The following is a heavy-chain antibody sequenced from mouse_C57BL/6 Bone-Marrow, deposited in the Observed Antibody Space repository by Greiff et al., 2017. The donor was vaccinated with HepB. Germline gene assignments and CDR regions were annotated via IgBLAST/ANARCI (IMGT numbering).Heavy chain of an antibody. CDR3: AREWYYGSSYLYAMDY. CDR1: GFTFSSYA. Sequence: DVKLVESGGGLVKPGGSLKLSCAASGFTFSSYAMSWVRQTPEKRLEWVATISDGGSYTYYPDNVKGRFTISRDNAKNNLYLQMSHLKSEDTAMYYCAREWYYGSSYLYAMDYWGQGTSVTVSS. J-gene: IGHJ4*01. CDR2: ISDGGSYT. D-gene: IGHD1-1*01. V-gene: IGHV5-4*01.